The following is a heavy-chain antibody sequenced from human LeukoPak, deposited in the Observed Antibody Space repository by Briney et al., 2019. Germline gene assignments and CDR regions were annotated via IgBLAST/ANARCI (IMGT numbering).Heavy chain of an antibody. CDR1: GFIFRDFS. Sequence: GGSLRLSCSVSGFIFRDFSMSWVRQAPGKGLEWVANVNQGGTEKYYVDSVKGRFTISRDNAENSLYLQMNSLRAEDTAVYYCAREHYFYHMDGWGEGTTVTVSS. J-gene: IGHJ6*03. CDR2: VNQGGTEK. CDR3: AREHYFYHMDG. V-gene: IGHV3-7*01.